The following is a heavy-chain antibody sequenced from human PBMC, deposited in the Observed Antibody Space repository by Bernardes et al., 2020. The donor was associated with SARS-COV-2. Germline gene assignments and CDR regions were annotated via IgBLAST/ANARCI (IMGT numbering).Heavy chain of an antibody. J-gene: IGHJ4*02. V-gene: IGHV3-64*04. CDR2: ISSDGDNK. D-gene: IGHD1-7*01. Sequence: GGSLRLSCSASGFTFSSYSMNWVRKAPGKGLDYVSGISSDGDNKQYADSVKGRFTISRDNSKNTLYLLMNSLRTDDTAVYYCTRGLELELITWFDYWGQGTRVTVSS. CDR1: GFTFSSYS. CDR3: TRGLELELITWFDY.